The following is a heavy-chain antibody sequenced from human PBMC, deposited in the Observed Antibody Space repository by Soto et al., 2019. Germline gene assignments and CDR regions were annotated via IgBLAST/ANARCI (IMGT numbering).Heavy chain of an antibody. Sequence: QVQLVQSGAEVKQPGASVKVSCKASGYTFTNYYMHWVRQAPGQGLEWMGMINPTDATTTYAQKLQGRVTMTRDTSTTTVYMELSSLSSENTAVYYTARGYSSGWYYAFDIWGQGTMVTVSS. J-gene: IGHJ3*02. CDR3: ARGYSSGWYYAFDI. D-gene: IGHD6-19*01. CDR2: INPTDATT. V-gene: IGHV1-46*01. CDR1: GYTFTNYY.